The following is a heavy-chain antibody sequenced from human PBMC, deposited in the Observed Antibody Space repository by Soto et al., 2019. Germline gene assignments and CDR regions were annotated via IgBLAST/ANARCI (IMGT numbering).Heavy chain of an antibody. Sequence: GGSLRLSCAASKSIFTGYGMHWVRQTPGKGLEWVAVIRFDGTDEHYADSVKGRFTISRDNSKNTLYLQMNSLRAEDTAVYYCAREYRPAEYYYYGMDVWGQGTTVTVSS. V-gene: IGHV3-33*01. CDR3: AREYRPAEYYYYGMDV. D-gene: IGHD1-26*01. J-gene: IGHJ6*02. CDR2: IRFDGTDE. CDR1: KSIFTGYG.